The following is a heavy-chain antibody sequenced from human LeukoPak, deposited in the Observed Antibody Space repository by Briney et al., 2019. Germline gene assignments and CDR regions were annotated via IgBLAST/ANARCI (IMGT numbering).Heavy chain of an antibody. Sequence: GGSLRLSCAASGFTFSRYWMSWVRQAPGKGLEWVANIKQDGSEKYYVDSVKGRFTTSRDNAKNSLYLQMNSLRAEDTAVYYCAKYYYDTSGYYGNWGQGTLVTVSS. CDR3: AKYYYDTSGYYGN. D-gene: IGHD3-22*01. CDR2: IKQDGSEK. CDR1: GFTFSRYW. J-gene: IGHJ4*02. V-gene: IGHV3-7*01.